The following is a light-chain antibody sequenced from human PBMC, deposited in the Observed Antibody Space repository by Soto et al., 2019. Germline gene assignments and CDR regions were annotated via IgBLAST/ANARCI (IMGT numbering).Light chain of an antibody. J-gene: IGLJ3*02. Sequence: QSALTQPASVSGSPGQSITISCTGTSSDVGAYIYVSWYQQHPGKAPKLMIYEVSNRPSGVSNRFSGSKSGNTASLAISGLQSEDEADYYCATWDVSLSGWVFGGGTKLTVL. V-gene: IGLV2-14*01. CDR2: EVS. CDR3: ATWDVSLSGWV. CDR1: SSDVGAYIY.